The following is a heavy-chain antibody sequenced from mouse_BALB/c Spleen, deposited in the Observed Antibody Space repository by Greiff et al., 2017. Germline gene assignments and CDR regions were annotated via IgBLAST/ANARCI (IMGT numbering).Heavy chain of an antibody. CDR2: ILPGSGST. V-gene: IGHV1-9*01. CDR1: GYTFSSYW. Sequence: QVQLQQSGAELMKPGASVKISCKATGYTFSSYWIEWVKQRPGHGLEWIGEILPGSGSTNYNEKFKGKATFTADTSSNTAYMQLSSLTSEDSAVYYCARKRNGYGFAYWGQGTLVTVSA. J-gene: IGHJ3*01. D-gene: IGHD1-2*01. CDR3: ARKRNGYGFAY.